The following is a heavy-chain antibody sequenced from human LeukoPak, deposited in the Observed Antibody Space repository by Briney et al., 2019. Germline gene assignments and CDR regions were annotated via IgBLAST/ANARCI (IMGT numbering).Heavy chain of an antibody. CDR3: ARDYDGFDY. Sequence: PGGSLRLSCAASGFTVSSNSMSWVRQAPAQGLEWVSVIYSGGDTYYADSVKGRFTISRDNSKNTLYLQMNSLRAEDTAVYYCARDYDGFDYWGRGTLVTVSS. V-gene: IGHV3-53*01. D-gene: IGHD3-22*01. CDR1: GFTVSSNS. CDR2: IYSGGDT. J-gene: IGHJ4*02.